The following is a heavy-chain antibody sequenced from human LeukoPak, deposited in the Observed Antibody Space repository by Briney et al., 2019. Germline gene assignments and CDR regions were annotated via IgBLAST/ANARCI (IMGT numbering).Heavy chain of an antibody. V-gene: IGHV3-30*18. CDR1: GFTFSNYG. D-gene: IGHD2-8*01. J-gene: IGHJ3*02. Sequence: GGSLRLSCAASGFTFSNYGMHWVRQAPGKGLEWVAVISYDGSNKYYADSVKGRFTISRDNSKNTLYLQMNSLRAEDTAVYYCAKAATNGNAFDIWGQGTMVTVSS. CDR2: ISYDGSNK. CDR3: AKAATNGNAFDI.